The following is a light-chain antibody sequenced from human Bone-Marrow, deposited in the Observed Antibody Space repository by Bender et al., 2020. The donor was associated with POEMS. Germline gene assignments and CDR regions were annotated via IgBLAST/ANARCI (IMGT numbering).Light chain of an antibody. CDR1: ALPKQY. V-gene: IGLV3-25*03. Sequence: SYELTQSPSVSVSPGQTARITCSGDALPKQYAYWYQQKPGQAPVLVIFKDSERPSGIPERFSGSSSGTTVTLTISGVQAEDEADYYCQAWDSSTYHYAFGTGTKVTVL. J-gene: IGLJ1*01. CDR3: QAWDSSTYHYA. CDR2: KDS.